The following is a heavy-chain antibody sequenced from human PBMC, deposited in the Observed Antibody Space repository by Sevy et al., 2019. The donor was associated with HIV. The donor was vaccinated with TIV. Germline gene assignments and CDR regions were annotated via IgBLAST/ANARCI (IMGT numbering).Heavy chain of an antibody. Sequence: SETLSLTCAVSGGSISSGGYSWSWIRQPPGKGLEWIGYIYHSESTYYNPSLKSRVTISVDRSKNQFSLKLSSVTAADTAVYYCARRRSGWYGWFDPWGQGTLVTVSS. CDR2: IYHSEST. CDR1: GGSISSGGYS. V-gene: IGHV4-30-2*01. J-gene: IGHJ5*02. D-gene: IGHD6-19*01. CDR3: ARRRSGWYGWFDP.